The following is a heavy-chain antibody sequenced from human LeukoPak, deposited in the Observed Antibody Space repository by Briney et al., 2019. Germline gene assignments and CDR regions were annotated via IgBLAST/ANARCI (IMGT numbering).Heavy chain of an antibody. CDR3: ARQTRRVPAAQSARNVWFDP. J-gene: IGHJ5*02. CDR2: INHSGST. D-gene: IGHD2-2*01. CDR1: GFTFGDYA. V-gene: IGHV4-34*01. Sequence: PGGSLRLSCTASGFTFGDYAMSWVRQAPGKGLEWIGEINHSGSTNYNPSLKSRVTISVDTSKNQFSLKLSSVTAADTAVYYCARQTRRVPAAQSARNVWFDPWGQGTLVTVSS.